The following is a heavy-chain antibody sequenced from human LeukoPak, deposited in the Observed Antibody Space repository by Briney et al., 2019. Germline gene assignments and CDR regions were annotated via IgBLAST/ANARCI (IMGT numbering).Heavy chain of an antibody. CDR1: GFIFSNYA. J-gene: IGHJ4*02. CDR3: ARGVVRTRSSTNCYLECYFGY. CDR2: IKSNGDTT. Sequence: GPSLRLSRAAAGFIFSNYAMHWVSQGPGKGLEYVSAIKSNGDTTFYADSVKCRFTISRDNSKNTVYLQMGSPRAEDMAVYYCARGVVRTRSSTNCYLECYFGYWGQGTLVTVSS. V-gene: IGHV3-64*02. D-gene: IGHD2-2*01.